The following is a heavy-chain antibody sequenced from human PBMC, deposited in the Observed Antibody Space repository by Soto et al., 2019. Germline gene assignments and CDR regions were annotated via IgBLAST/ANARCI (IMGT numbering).Heavy chain of an antibody. CDR3: ARDRQIEWFGELNYYYYYGMDV. D-gene: IGHD3-10*01. CDR2: IYYSGST. CDR1: GGSISSGGYY. Sequence: SETLSLTCTVSGGSISSGGYYWSWIRQHPGKGLEWIGYIYYSGSTYYNPSLKSRVTISVDTSKNQFSLKLSSVTAADTAVYYCARDRQIEWFGELNYYYYYGMDVWGQGTTVTVSS. V-gene: IGHV4-31*03. J-gene: IGHJ6*02.